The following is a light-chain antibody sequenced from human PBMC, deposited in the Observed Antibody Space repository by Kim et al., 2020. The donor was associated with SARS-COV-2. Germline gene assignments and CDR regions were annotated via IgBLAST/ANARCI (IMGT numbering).Light chain of an antibody. J-gene: IGLJ2*01. CDR3: QAWDSASDKSV. Sequence: SYELTQPPSVSVAPGETARIACGGTNFGSKTVYWYQRKPGHVPVLVIYFDRDRPSGIPERFSGSNSGNTATLTISRVEAVDEADFYCQAWDSASDKSVFGGGTQLTVL. V-gene: IGLV3-21*01. CDR2: FDR. CDR1: NFGSKT.